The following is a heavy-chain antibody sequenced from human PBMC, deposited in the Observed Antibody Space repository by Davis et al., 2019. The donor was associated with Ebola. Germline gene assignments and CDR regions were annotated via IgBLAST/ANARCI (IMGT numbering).Heavy chain of an antibody. CDR1: GGSISSGGYS. V-gene: IGHV4-30-2*01. J-gene: IGHJ4*02. CDR3: ARTITYYYDSSGYLTLYYFDY. Sequence: SETLSLTCAVSGGSISSGGYSWSWIRQPPGKGLEWIGYIYHSGSTNYNPSLKSRVTISVDKSKNQFSLKLSSVTAADTAVYYCARTITYYYDSSGYLTLYYFDYWGQGTLVTVSS. D-gene: IGHD3-22*01. CDR2: IYHSGST.